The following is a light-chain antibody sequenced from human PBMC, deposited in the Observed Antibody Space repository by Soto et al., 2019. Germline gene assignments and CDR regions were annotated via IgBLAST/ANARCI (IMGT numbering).Light chain of an antibody. J-gene: IGKJ1*01. V-gene: IGKV3-20*01. Sequence: EFVLTQSPGTLSLSPVERATLSGRASQTVRNNYLAWYQQKPGQAPRLLIYDASSRATGIPDRFSGSGSGTDFTLTISRLEPEDFAVYYCQQYGSSPWTFGQGTKVDI. CDR1: QTVRNNY. CDR3: QQYGSSPWT. CDR2: DAS.